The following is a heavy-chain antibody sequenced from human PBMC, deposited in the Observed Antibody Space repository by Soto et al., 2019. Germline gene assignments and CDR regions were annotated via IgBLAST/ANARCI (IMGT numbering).Heavy chain of an antibody. J-gene: IGHJ4*02. CDR1: GYTFTSYY. CDR2: INPSGGST. V-gene: IGHV1-46*03. Sequence: QVQLVQSGAEVKKPGASVKVSCKASGYTFTSYYMHWVRQAPGQGLEWMGIINPSGGSTSYAQKFQGRVTMTRYTSTSTVYMELSSLRSEDTAVYYCARVSSGYDFDYWGQGTLVTVSS. D-gene: IGHD5-12*01. CDR3: ARVSSGYDFDY.